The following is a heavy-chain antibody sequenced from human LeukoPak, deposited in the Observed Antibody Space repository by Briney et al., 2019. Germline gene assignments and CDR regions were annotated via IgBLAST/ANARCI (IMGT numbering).Heavy chain of an antibody. D-gene: IGHD6-13*01. J-gene: IGHJ2*01. CDR1: GFTFSSYG. CDR2: IRYDGSKR. V-gene: IGHV3-30*02. Sequence: GGSLRLSCAASGFTFSSYGMHWVRQAPDKGLEWVASIRYDGSKRSFADSVKGRFTISRENAKNSLYLQVNSLRAGDTAVYYCARAGYSSTWYSRYFDLWGRGTLVTVSS. CDR3: ARAGYSSTWYSRYFDL.